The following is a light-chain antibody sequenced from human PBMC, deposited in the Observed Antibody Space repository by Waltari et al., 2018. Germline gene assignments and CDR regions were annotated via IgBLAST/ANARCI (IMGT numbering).Light chain of an antibody. Sequence: QAGLTQPPSEPKGLRQNATLTRTGNSNNHGDQGPVRLQQHQRHPPKLLSYRNNIRPSGVSERFSASRSGNTASLTITGLQPEDEADYYCSAWDSILRVVVFGGGTKLTVL. CDR2: RNN. CDR3: SAWDSILRVVV. V-gene: IGLV10-54*04. CDR1: SNNHGDQG. J-gene: IGLJ3*02.